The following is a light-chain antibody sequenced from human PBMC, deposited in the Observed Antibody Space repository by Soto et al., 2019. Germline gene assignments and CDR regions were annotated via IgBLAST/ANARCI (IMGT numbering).Light chain of an antibody. CDR2: GAS. CDR3: QQTYSTPIT. V-gene: IGKV1-39*01. J-gene: IGKJ5*01. CDR1: QIIVTY. Sequence: DVEVTQSPSSLSASVGDRVTITCRTSQIIVTYLSCYQQRPAKAPSLLIYGASTLQSGVPSRFSGSGSGTDFSLTINSLQPEDSATYYCQQTYSTPITFGRGTRLEIK.